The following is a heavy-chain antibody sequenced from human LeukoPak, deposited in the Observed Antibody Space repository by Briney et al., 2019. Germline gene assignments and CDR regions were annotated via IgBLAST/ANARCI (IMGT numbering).Heavy chain of an antibody. CDR1: GGTFSSYA. D-gene: IGHD2-15*01. CDR2: IIPIFGTA. V-gene: IGHV1-69*05. CDR3: ARGRTYIYYYYMDV. Sequence: SVNVSCKASGGTFSSYAISWVRQAPGQGLEWMGGIIPIFGTANYAQKFQGRVTITTDESTSTAYMELSSLRSEDTAVYYCARGRTYIYYYYMDVWGKGTTVTVSS. J-gene: IGHJ6*03.